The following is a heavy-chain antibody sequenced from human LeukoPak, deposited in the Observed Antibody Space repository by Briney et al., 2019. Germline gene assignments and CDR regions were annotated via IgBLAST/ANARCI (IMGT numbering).Heavy chain of an antibody. V-gene: IGHV3-15*01. D-gene: IGHD3-10*01. Sequence: GGSLRLSCAASGFTFNNAWMTWVRQAPGKGLEWVGRIKRKTDGGTTDYAAPVKGRFTISRDDSKNTLYLQMNSLKTEDTAVYYCTTDSPLLWFGGSLSPWGQGTLVTVSS. CDR3: TTDSPLLWFGGSLSP. CDR1: GFTFNNAW. CDR2: IKRKTDGGTT. J-gene: IGHJ4*02.